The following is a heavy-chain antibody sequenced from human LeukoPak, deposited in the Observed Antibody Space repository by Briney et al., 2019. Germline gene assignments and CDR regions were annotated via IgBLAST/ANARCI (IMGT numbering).Heavy chain of an antibody. Sequence: ASVRVSCKASGYTLTSYGISWVRQAPGQGLEWMGWISAYNGNTNYAQRLQDRVTLSTDTSTSTAYMELRSLRSDDTAVYYCARFRYSSTSPYYYGMDVWGQGSTDSVSS. CDR3: ARFRYSSTSPYYYGMDV. D-gene: IGHD6-6*01. CDR2: ISAYNGNT. V-gene: IGHV1-18*01. CDR1: GYTLTSYG. J-gene: IGHJ6*02.